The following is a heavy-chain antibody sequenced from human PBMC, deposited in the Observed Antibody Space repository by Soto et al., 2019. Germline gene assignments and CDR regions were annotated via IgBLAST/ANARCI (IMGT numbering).Heavy chain of an antibody. CDR2: TNAGNGNT. D-gene: IGHD3-3*01. V-gene: IGHV1-3*01. CDR1: GYTFTSYA. CDR3: ARDRKHDFWSGYLGPYFDY. Sequence: ASVKVSCKASGYTFTSYAMHWVRQAPGQRLEWMGWTNAGNGNTKYSQKFQGRVTITRDTSASTAYMELSSLRSEDTAVYYCARDRKHDFWSGYLGPYFDYWGQGTLVTVSS. J-gene: IGHJ4*02.